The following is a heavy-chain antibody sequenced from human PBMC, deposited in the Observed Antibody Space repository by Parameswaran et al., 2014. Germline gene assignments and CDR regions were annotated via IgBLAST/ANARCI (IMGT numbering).Heavy chain of an antibody. J-gene: IGHJ6*01. CDR1: A. Sequence: AMPGVRQAPGKGLEWVAVISYDGSNKYYADSVKGRFTISRDNSKNTLYLQMNSLRAEDTAVYYCARDGLLYYYDSSGYRTGGMDVWGPRDHDHRLL. CDR2: ISYDGSNK. V-gene: IGHV3-30-3*01. CDR3: ARDGLLYYYDSSGYRTGGMDV. D-gene: IGHD3-22*01.